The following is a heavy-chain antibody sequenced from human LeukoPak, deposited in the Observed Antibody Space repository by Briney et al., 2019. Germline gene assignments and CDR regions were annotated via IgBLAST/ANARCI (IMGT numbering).Heavy chain of an antibody. V-gene: IGHV3-66*02. Sequence: GGSLRLSCAASGFTVSSNYMSWVRQAPGKGLEWVSVIYSGGSTYYADSVKGRFTISRDNSKNTLYLQMNSLRAEDTAVYYCARGWDDSSGYYSNWGQGTLVTVSS. J-gene: IGHJ4*02. CDR2: IYSGGST. CDR3: ARGWDDSSGYYSN. D-gene: IGHD3-22*01. CDR1: GFTVSSNY.